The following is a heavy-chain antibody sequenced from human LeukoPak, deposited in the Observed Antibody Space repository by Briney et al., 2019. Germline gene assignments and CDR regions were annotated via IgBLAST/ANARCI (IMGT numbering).Heavy chain of an antibody. J-gene: IGHJ4*02. D-gene: IGHD5-18*01. CDR2: ISWNSGSI. CDR3: AKGGKLGYSYGSIDY. CDR1: GFTFDDYA. Sequence: PGGSLRLSCAASGFTFDDYAMHWVRQAPGKGPEWVSGISWNSGSIGYADSVKGRFTISRDNAKNSLYLQMNSLRAEDTALYYCAKGGKLGYSYGSIDYWGQGTLVTVSS. V-gene: IGHV3-9*01.